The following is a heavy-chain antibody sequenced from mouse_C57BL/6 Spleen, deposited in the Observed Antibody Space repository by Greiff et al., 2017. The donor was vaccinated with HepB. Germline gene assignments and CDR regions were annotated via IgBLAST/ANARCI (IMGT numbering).Heavy chain of an antibody. CDR1: GFTFSSYA. D-gene: IGHD2-1*01. CDR3: ARERDGNYEGFAY. Sequence: EVQLVESGGGLVKPGGSLKLSCAASGFTFSSYAMSWVRQTPEKRLEWVATISDGGSYTYYPDNVKGRFTISRDNAKNNLYLQMSHLKSEDTAMYYCARERDGNYEGFAYWGQGTLVTVSA. J-gene: IGHJ3*01. CDR2: ISDGGSYT. V-gene: IGHV5-4*01.